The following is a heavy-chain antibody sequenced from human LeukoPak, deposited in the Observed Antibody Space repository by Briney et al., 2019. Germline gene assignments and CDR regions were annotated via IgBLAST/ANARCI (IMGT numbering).Heavy chain of an antibody. J-gene: IGHJ6*02. Sequence: PGGSLRLSCAASGFTVSSNYMSWVRQAPGKGLEWVSVIYSGGSTYYAESVKGRFTNARDSSKNTLYLQMNSLRAEDTAVYYCARDTGSGWFNYYYDMDVCGQGTTVTVSS. D-gene: IGHD6-19*01. V-gene: IGHV3-53*01. CDR1: GFTVSSNY. CDR2: IYSGGST. CDR3: ARDTGSGWFNYYYDMDV.